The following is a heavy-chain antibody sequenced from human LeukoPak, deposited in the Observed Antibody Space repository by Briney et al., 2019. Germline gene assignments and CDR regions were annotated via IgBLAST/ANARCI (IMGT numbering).Heavy chain of an antibody. CDR2: IYPGDSVT. Sequence: GESLKISCTGSGYSFTSYWIGWVRQMAGEGLEWMGIIYPGDSVTRYSPSFRGQVTMSADKSISTAYLQWRSLKASDTAMYYCARVRLSREEDAFDTCGQGTMVTASP. CDR3: ARVRLSREEDAFDT. J-gene: IGHJ3*02. D-gene: IGHD5-12*01. V-gene: IGHV5-51*01. CDR1: GYSFTSYW.